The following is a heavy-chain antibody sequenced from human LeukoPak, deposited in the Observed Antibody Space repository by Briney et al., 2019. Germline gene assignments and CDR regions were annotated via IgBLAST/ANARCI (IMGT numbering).Heavy chain of an antibody. CDR1: GFTFSSYG. CDR2: INSDGSST. Sequence: PGRSLRLSCAASGFTFSSYGMHWVRQAPGKGLVWVSRINSDGSSTSYADSVKGRFTISRDNAKNTLYLQMNSLRAEDTAVYYCAREYWNYDSANWFDPWGQGTLVTVSS. J-gene: IGHJ5*02. CDR3: AREYWNYDSANWFDP. D-gene: IGHD1-7*01. V-gene: IGHV3-74*01.